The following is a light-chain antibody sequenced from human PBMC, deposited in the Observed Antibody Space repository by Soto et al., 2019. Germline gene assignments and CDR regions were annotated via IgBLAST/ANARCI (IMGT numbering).Light chain of an antibody. V-gene: IGKV3-20*01. CDR2: GAS. Sequence: EMVFTQSPCTLSLSQGERATLSCRASQSLSNSELAWYQQKPGQAPRLLIYGASSRATGIPDRFSGSGSGTDFTFTISRLEPEHSAVYYCQQHGTTFGQGTKVDIK. CDR1: QSLSNSE. J-gene: IGKJ1*01. CDR3: QQHGTT.